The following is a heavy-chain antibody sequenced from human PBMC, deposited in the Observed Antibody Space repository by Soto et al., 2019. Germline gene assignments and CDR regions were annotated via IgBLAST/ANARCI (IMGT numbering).Heavy chain of an antibody. CDR3: AKFGVPVVVTAIPITNYYYYGMDG. D-gene: IGHD2-21*02. CDR2: ISGSGGST. J-gene: IGHJ6*02. V-gene: IGHV3-23*01. CDR1: GFTFSSYA. Sequence: GGSLRLSCAASGFTFSSYAMSWVRQAPGKGLEWVSAISGSGGSTYYADSVKGRFTISRDNSKNTLYLQMNSLRAEDTAVYYCAKFGVPVVVTAIPITNYYYYGMDGWGQGTTVTVSS.